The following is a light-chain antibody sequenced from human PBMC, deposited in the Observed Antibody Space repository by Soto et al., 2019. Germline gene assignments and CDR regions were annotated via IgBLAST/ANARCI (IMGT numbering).Light chain of an antibody. CDR2: ATS. V-gene: IGKV1-39*01. CDR1: QFISTY. J-gene: IGKJ2*01. CDR3: QQSYSLPPT. Sequence: DIQMTQSPSSLSASVGDRVTIPCRSSQFISTYLSWYQQKPGKAPKLLIYATSSLQSGVPSRFSGSGSGTVFTLTISSLQPEDFATYYCQQSYSLPPTFGQGTKLEIK.